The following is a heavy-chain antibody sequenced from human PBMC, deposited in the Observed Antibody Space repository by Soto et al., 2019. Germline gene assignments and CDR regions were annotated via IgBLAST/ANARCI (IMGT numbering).Heavy chain of an antibody. J-gene: IGHJ5*02. D-gene: IGHD1-7*01. V-gene: IGHV4-31*03. CDR3: ARELELPPSGWFDP. CDR2: IYYSGST. Sequence: SETLSLTCTVSGGSISSGGYYWSWIRQHPGKGLEWIGYIYYSGSTYYNPSLKSRVTISVDTSKNQFSLKLSSVTAADTAVYYCARELELPPSGWFDPWGQGTLVTVSS. CDR1: GGSISSGGYY.